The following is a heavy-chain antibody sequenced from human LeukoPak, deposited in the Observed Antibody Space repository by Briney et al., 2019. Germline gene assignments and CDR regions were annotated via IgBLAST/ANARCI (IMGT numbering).Heavy chain of an antibody. CDR3: ARESENYYDSSGYSLYYFDY. J-gene: IGHJ4*02. D-gene: IGHD3-22*01. V-gene: IGHV4-59*11. CDR2: IYYSGST. CDR1: GGSISSHY. Sequence: PPETLSLTCTVSGGSISSHYWSWIRQPPGKGLEWIGYIYYSGSTNYNPSLKSRVTISVDTSKNQFSLKLSSVTAADTAVYYCARESENYYDSSGYSLYYFDYWGQGTLVTVSS.